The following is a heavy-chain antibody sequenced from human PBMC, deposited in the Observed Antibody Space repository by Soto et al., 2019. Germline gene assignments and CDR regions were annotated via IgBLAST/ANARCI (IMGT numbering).Heavy chain of an antibody. CDR3: ARSLTEGYCTITGCYTRPLYGMDV. CDR2: INPNSGGT. D-gene: IGHD2-2*02. CDR1: GYTFSGYY. Sequence: ASVKVSCKASGYTFSGYYIHWLRQAPGQGLEWMGWINPNSGGTNYAQKFQGRVTVTRDTPTSTAYMELSRLTSDDTAVYYCARSLTEGYCTITGCYTRPLYGMDVWGQGTTVTVS. V-gene: IGHV1-2*02. J-gene: IGHJ6*02.